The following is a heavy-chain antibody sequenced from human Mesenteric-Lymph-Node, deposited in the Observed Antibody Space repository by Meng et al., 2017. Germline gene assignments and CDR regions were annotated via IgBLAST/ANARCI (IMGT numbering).Heavy chain of an antibody. CDR3: ARAFDTALDAFDI. Sequence: GESLKISCAASGFTFSSYAMHWVRQAPGKGLEWVAVISYDGSNKYYADSVKGRFTISRDNSKNTLYLQMNSLRAEDTAVYYCARAFDTALDAFDIWGQGTMVTVSS. CDR2: ISYDGSNK. CDR1: GFTFSSYA. J-gene: IGHJ3*02. V-gene: IGHV3-30*07. D-gene: IGHD5-18*01.